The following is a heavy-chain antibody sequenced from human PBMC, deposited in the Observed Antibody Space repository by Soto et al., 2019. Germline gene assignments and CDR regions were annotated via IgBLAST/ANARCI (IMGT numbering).Heavy chain of an antibody. CDR3: AREEYRNAYYYDGMVV. D-gene: IGHD5-18*01. CDR1: GGSISSGGYY. CDR2: IYYSGST. J-gene: IGHJ6*02. Sequence: QVQLQESGPGLVKPSQTLSLTCTVSGGSISSGGYYWSWIRQQPGKRLEWIGYIYYSGSTDYNPSLKSRATISVDTSKNQFSLKLISVPAADTAVYYGAREEYRNAYYYDGMVVWGQGTTVTVSS. V-gene: IGHV4-31*03.